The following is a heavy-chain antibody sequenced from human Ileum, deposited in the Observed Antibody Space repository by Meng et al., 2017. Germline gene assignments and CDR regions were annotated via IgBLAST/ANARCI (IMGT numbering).Heavy chain of an antibody. J-gene: IGHJ4*02. Sequence: EVQVVGAGGGLVQPGGSLRLSCAASGFTFSNYWMSWVRQAPGRGLEWVANIRQDGSEKYYVDSVKGRFTVSRDNAKNSLYLQLSSLRAEDTAVYYCARLEYSGYDRTFDHWGQGSLVTVSS. CDR3: ARLEYSGYDRTFDH. V-gene: IGHV3-7*01. CDR1: GFTFSNYW. D-gene: IGHD5-12*01. CDR2: IRQDGSEK.